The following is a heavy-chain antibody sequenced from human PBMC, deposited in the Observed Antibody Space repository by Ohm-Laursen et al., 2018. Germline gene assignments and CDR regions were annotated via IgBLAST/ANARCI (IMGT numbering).Heavy chain of an antibody. CDR2: ISWNSGSI. J-gene: IGHJ6*02. V-gene: IGHV3-9*01. CDR3: AKEEGSGWARHYGMDV. D-gene: IGHD6-19*01. CDR1: GFTFDDYA. Sequence: SLRLSCSASGFTFDDYAMHWVRQAPGKGLEWVSGISWNSGSIGYADSVKGRFTISRDNAKNSLYLQMNSLRAEDTALYYCAKEEGSGWARHYGMDVWGQGTTVTVSS.